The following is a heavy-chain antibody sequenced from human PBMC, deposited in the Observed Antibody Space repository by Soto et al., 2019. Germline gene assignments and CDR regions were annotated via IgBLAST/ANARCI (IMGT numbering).Heavy chain of an antibody. V-gene: IGHV3-30*02. CDR3: ATSTLTDAFDI. D-gene: IGHD2-15*01. CDR1: RFSFSDYG. CDR2: IRDDGSAT. Sequence: QVQLVESGGGVVQPGGSRRLSCEASRFSFSDYGMHWVRQAPGKGLEWVALIRDDGSATYYSDSVKGRFAISRDNSKNTLSLQMNRLRAEDTAVYYCATSTLTDAFDIWGQGTMVSVSS. J-gene: IGHJ3*02.